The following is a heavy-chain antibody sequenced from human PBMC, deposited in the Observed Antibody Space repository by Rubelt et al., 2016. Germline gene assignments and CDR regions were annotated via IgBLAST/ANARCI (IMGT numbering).Heavy chain of an antibody. V-gene: IGHV1-18*01. J-gene: IGHJ6*02. CDR1: GYTFNSYG. D-gene: IGHD3-10*01. CDR3: ARGTMVRGAPDV. Sequence: QVQLVQSGAEVKKPGASVKVSCKASGYTFNSYGISWVRQAPGQGLEWMGWISVYNGNTNYAQKLKGRVTMTKDTSTSTADMELRSLRSDDTAVYYCARGTMVRGAPDVWGQGTTVTVSS. CDR2: ISVYNGNT.